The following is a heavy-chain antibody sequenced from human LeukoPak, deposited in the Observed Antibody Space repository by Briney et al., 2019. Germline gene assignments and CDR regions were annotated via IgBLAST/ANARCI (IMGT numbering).Heavy chain of an antibody. D-gene: IGHD5-18*01. CDR2: ISAYNGNT. J-gene: IGHJ4*02. Sequence: GASVKVSCKASGYTFTSYGISWVRQAPGQGLEWMGWISAYNGNTNYAQKLQGRVTMTTDTSTSTAYMELRSLRSDDTAVYYCARDAVDTAMVLYYFDYWGQGTLVTVSS. V-gene: IGHV1-18*01. CDR1: GYTFTSYG. CDR3: ARDAVDTAMVLYYFDY.